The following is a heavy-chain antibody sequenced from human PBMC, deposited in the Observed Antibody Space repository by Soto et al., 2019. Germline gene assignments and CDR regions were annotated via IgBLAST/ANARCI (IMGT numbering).Heavy chain of an antibody. D-gene: IGHD2-2*01. CDR3: AREGRPAASWFDP. Sequence: QVQLVESGGGVVQPGRSLRLSCAASGFTFSSYGMHWVRQAPGKGLEWVAVIWYDGSNKYYADSVKGRFTISRDNSKNTLYMQMNSLRAEDTAVYYGAREGRPAASWFDPWGQGTLVTVSS. V-gene: IGHV3-33*01. CDR1: GFTFSSYG. J-gene: IGHJ5*02. CDR2: IWYDGSNK.